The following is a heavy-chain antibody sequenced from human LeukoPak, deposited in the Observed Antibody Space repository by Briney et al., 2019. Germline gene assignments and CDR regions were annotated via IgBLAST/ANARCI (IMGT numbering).Heavy chain of an antibody. V-gene: IGHV4-31*03. CDR3: ARAAQNWNNAPYFDN. CDR2: IHYSGNT. D-gene: IGHD1-1*01. Sequence: SQTLSLTCTVSGGSISSGGYYWGWIRQHPGKGLEWIGYIHYSGNTYYNPSLNSRLTISLDTSKNQFSLKLSSVTAADPAVYYCARAAQNWNNAPYFDNWGQGTLVTVSS. J-gene: IGHJ4*02. CDR1: GGSISSGGYY.